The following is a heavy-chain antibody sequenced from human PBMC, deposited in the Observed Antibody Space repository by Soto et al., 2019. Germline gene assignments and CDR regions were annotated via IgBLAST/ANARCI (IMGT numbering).Heavy chain of an antibody. V-gene: IGHV3-48*01. Sequence: WVLQDSGKGLEWVSYISSRSSTIYYAESVKGRFTISRDNAKNSLYLQMNSLRAEDTAVYFCLREQASIGASVDDMAFLGNGTSVTV. D-gene: IGHD6-6*01. J-gene: IGHJ6*03. CDR3: LREQASIGASVDDMAF. CDR2: ISSRSSTI.